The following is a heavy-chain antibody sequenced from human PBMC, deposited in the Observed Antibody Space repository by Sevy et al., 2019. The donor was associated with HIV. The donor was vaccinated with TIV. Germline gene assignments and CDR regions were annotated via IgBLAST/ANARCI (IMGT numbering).Heavy chain of an antibody. J-gene: IGHJ6*02. D-gene: IGHD1-1*01. CDR2: IGFAGDS. Sequence: GGSLRLSCAASGFTFSSYDMYWVRQVTGKGLEWVSAIGFAGDSYYPDSLRGRFTISRDNANNSLFLQMNSLRAGDTAIYYCTKAQLSGGVRGHRYGMDVWGQGTTVTVSS. CDR3: TKAQLSGGVRGHRYGMDV. CDR1: GFTFSSYD. V-gene: IGHV3-13*01.